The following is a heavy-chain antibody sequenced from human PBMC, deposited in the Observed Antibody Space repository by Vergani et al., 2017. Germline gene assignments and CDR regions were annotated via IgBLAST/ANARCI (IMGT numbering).Heavy chain of an antibody. V-gene: IGHV1-46*01. CDR2: INPSGGST. D-gene: IGHD2-21*01. CDR3: ARSIGYCAGATCRAYYFDH. Sequence: QVLLVQSGAEVKKPGASVRVSCKTSGYTFTNYYIHWVRQAPGQGLEWMGIINPSGGSTTYAQQFQGRLTMTRDTSTSTVYMDLSNLRSEDTAVYYCARSIGYCAGATCRAYYFDHWGQGTLVTVSS. CDR1: GYTFTNYY. J-gene: IGHJ5*02.